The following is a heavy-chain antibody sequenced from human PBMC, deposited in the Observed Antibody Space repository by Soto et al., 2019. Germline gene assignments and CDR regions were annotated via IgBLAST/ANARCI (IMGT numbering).Heavy chain of an antibody. J-gene: IGHJ6*02. V-gene: IGHV1-69*12. CDR2: IMPVFATP. Sequence: QVQLMQSGAEVKKPGSSVKVSCKASGGTFSTSAISWVPQAPGEGLEWVGGIMPVFATPDYAQKFQGRVTISADESTTTAYLELTSLTTDDTAVYYCARDKDRQQLGGNYYYILDVWGQGTAITVSS. CDR3: ARDKDRQQLGGNYYYILDV. D-gene: IGHD3-3*02. CDR1: GGTFSTSA.